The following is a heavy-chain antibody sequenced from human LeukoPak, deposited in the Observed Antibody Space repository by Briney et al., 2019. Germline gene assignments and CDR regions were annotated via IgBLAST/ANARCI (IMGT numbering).Heavy chain of an antibody. CDR2: IRSKANSYAT. CDR3: ARDKKIVGANPDAFDI. Sequence: GGSLRLSCAASGFTFSGSAMHWVRQASGKGLEWVGRIRSKANSYATAYAASVKGRFTISRDDSKNTAYLQMNSLRAEDTAVYYCARDKKIVGANPDAFDIWGQGTMVTVSS. J-gene: IGHJ3*02. CDR1: GFTFSGSA. V-gene: IGHV3-73*01. D-gene: IGHD1-26*01.